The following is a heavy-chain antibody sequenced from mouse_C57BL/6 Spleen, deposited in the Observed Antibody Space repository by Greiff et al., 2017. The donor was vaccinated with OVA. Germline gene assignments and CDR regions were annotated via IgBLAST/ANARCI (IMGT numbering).Heavy chain of an antibody. Sequence: VQLQQSGAELVRPGASVPLSCKASGYTFTDYEIHWVKQTPVHGLEWIGAIYPETGGTSYNQKFKGKTKLTADKSSSTAYMELRSLTSEDSAVYYWVYGNDFDDWGKGTTLTVSS. D-gene: IGHD2-1*01. V-gene: IGHV1-15*01. CDR1: GYTFTDYE. J-gene: IGHJ2*01. CDR3: VYGNDFDD. CDR2: IYPETGGT.